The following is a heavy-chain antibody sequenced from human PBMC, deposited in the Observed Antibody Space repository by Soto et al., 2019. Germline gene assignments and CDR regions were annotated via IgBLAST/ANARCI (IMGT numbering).Heavy chain of an antibody. CDR3: ARVDYYDSSGYYYSRSYFDY. V-gene: IGHV4-61*08. J-gene: IGHJ4*02. CDR2: IYYSGST. CDR1: GGSISSGDYY. D-gene: IGHD3-22*01. Sequence: PSETLSLTCTVSGGSISSGDYYWSWIRQPPGKGLEWIGYIYYSGSTNYNPSLKSRVTISVDTSKIQFSLKLSSVTAADTAVYYCARVDYYDSSGYYYSRSYFDYWGQGTLVTVSS.